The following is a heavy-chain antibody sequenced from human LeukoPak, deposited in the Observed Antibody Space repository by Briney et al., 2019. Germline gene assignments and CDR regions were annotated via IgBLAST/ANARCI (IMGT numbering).Heavy chain of an antibody. CDR3: ARDGRTNEDFSPNYYFDY. CDR1: GGTFSSFA. D-gene: IGHD3-3*01. CDR2: LIPIFGKV. Sequence: SVKVSCKASGGTFSSFAISWVRQAPGQGLEWMGGLIPIFGKVNYAQKFQGRVTITADESTGTASMELSSLRSEDTAVYYCARDGRTNEDFSPNYYFDYWGQGTLVTVSS. J-gene: IGHJ4*02. V-gene: IGHV1-69*13.